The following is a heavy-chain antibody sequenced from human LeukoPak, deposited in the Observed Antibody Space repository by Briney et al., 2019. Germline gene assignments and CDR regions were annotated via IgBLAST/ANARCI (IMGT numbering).Heavy chain of an antibody. J-gene: IGHJ5*02. D-gene: IGHD3-3*01. V-gene: IGHV1-69*13. CDR1: GGTFSSYA. CDR2: IIPIFGTA. Sequence: ASVKVSCKASGGTFSSYAISWVRQAPGQGLEWMGGIIPIFGTANYAQKFQGRVTITADESTSTAYMELSSLRSEDTAVYYCARAITYYDFWSGYYSGGWWFDPWGQGTPVTVSS. CDR3: ARAITYYDFWSGYYSGGWWFDP.